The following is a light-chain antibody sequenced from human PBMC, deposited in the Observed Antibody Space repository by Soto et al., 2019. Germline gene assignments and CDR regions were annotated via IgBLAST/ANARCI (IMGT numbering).Light chain of an antibody. CDR1: QYLSRN. J-gene: IGKJ1*01. CDR2: GAS. V-gene: IGKV3-15*01. CDR3: QQSDSWPRT. Sequence: EIVMTQSPATLSVSPGQRVTLSCRASQYLSRNLVWYQQKAGPAPRLLIYGASTRATGVPARFSGSGSGTEFTLTISSLQSEDFAVYYCQQSDSWPRTFGQGTKVEIK.